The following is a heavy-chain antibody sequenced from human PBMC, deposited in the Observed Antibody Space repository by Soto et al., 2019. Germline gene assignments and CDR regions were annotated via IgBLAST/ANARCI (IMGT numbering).Heavy chain of an antibody. CDR3: ARVDTSMGATCVSY. J-gene: IGHJ4*02. D-gene: IGHD1-26*01. CDR2: IFYSGST. V-gene: IGHV4-31*03. Sequence: QVQLQESGPGLVKPSQTLSLTCTVSGGSISSGGYYWSWIRQHPGKGLEWIGYIFYSGSTYYNPSLKSRVSISVDTSKNQFSLNLISVTAADTAVYYCARVDTSMGATCVSYWGQGTLVTVSS. CDR1: GGSISSGGYY.